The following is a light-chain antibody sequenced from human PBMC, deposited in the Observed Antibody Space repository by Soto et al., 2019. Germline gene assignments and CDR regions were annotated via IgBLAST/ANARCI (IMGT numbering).Light chain of an antibody. V-gene: IGKV3-20*01. CDR1: QSVSSSY. J-gene: IGKJ2*01. Sequence: EIVLTQSPDTLSLSPGERATLSCRASQSVSSSYLAWYQQKPVQAPRLLIYGASSRATGIPDRFSGSGSGTDFTLTISRLEPEDFAVYYCQQYGSSPTFGQGTKLEIK. CDR3: QQYGSSPT. CDR2: GAS.